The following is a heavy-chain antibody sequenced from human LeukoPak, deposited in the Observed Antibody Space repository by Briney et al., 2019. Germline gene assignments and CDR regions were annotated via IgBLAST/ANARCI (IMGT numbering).Heavy chain of an antibody. CDR1: GFTFNTYA. D-gene: IGHD2-15*01. V-gene: IGHV3-21*01. CDR3: ARGFSALHVSGPAANFYMDV. Sequence: PGGSLRLSCAAPGFTFNTYAMNWVRQAPGKGLEWVSSISSRSDYIFYADSMKGRFTISRDNAKNSLYLQMNSLRAEDTAVYYCARGFSALHVSGPAANFYMDVWGKGTTVTISS. CDR2: ISSRSDYI. J-gene: IGHJ6*03.